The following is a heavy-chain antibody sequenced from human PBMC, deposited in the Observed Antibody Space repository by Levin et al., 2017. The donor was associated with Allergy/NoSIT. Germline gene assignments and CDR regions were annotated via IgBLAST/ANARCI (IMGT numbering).Heavy chain of an antibody. CDR2: INWNGGST. Sequence: RAGGSLRLSCAASGFTFDDYGMSWVRQAPGKGLEWVSGINWNGGSTGYADSVQGRLTISRDNAKNSLYLQMNSLRAEDTALYHCARHRFTMNIHDGFDIWGQGTMVIVSS. CDR3: ARHRFTMNIHDGFDI. D-gene: IGHD2/OR15-2a*01. V-gene: IGHV3-20*01. J-gene: IGHJ3*02. CDR1: GFTFDDYG.